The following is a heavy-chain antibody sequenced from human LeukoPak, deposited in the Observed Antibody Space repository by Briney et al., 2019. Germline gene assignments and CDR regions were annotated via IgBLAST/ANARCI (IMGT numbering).Heavy chain of an antibody. D-gene: IGHD2-15*01. CDR2: ISYDGSNK. CDR3: ARDHVVVVAANSLDY. V-gene: IGHV3-30*19. J-gene: IGHJ4*02. CDR1: GFTFSSYG. Sequence: GRSLRLSCAASGFTFSSYGMHWVRQAPGKGLEWVAVISYDGSNKYYADSVKGRFTISRDNSKNTLYPQMNSLRAEDTAVYYCARDHVVVVAANSLDYWGQGTLVTVSS.